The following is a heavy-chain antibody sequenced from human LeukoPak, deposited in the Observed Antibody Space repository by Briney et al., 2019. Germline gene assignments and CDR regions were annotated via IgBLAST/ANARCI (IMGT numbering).Heavy chain of an antibody. Sequence: SETLSLTCTVSGGSLTSYYWSWIRPPPRQGREWIGYIYYSGTTNYNPSLKSRVTISVDTSKNQFSLKVNSVTAADTAVYYCVRAKSGTYGWVDPWGEKTLVTVSS. V-gene: IGHV4-59*01. CDR1: GGSLTSYY. J-gene: IGHJ5*02. D-gene: IGHD4-17*01. CDR3: VRAKSGTYGWVDP. CDR2: IYYSGTT.